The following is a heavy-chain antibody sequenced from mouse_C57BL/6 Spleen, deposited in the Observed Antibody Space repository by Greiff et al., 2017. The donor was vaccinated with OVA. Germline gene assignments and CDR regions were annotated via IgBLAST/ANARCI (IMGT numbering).Heavy chain of an antibody. D-gene: IGHD2-3*01. Sequence: EVQRVESGGDLVKPGGSLKLSCAASGFTFSSYGMSWVRQTPDKRLEWVATISSGGSYTYYPDSVKGRFTISRDNAKNTLYLQMSSLKSEDTAMYYCARLRGDGYPDYWGQGTTLTVSS. V-gene: IGHV5-6*01. CDR3: ARLRGDGYPDY. CDR2: ISSGGSYT. J-gene: IGHJ2*01. CDR1: GFTFSSYG.